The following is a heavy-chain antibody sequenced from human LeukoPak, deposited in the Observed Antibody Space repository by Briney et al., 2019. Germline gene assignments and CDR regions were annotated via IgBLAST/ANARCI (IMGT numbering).Heavy chain of an antibody. Sequence: SETLSLTCTVSGGSISSYYWSWIRQPPGKGLEWIGYIYYSGSTNYNPSLKSRVTISVDTSKNQFSLKLSSVTAADTAVYYCARDRTGNNWFDPWGQGTLVTVSS. CDR2: IYYSGST. J-gene: IGHJ5*02. V-gene: IGHV4-59*01. D-gene: IGHD1-1*01. CDR3: ARDRTGNNWFDP. CDR1: GGSISSYY.